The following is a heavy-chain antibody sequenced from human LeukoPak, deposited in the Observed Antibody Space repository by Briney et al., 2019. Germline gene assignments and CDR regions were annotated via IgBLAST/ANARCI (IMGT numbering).Heavy chain of an antibody. CDR1: GFTVSSNY. CDR2: IYSGCST. D-gene: IGHD3-22*01. CDR3: AIDLSGGYQDDY. J-gene: IGHJ4*02. V-gene: IGHV3-66*02. Sequence: GGSLRLSCAASGFTVSSNYMIWVRQAPGKGLEWVSVIYSGCSTYYRGSVKGRFTISRDNSKNPLYLQIDSLSAEDTAVYYCAIDLSGGYQDDYWGQGTLVTVSS.